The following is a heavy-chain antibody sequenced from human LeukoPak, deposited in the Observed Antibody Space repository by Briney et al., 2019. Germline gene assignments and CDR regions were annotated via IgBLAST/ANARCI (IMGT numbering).Heavy chain of an antibody. CDR2: IYYSGST. Sequence: SQTLSLTCTVSGGSISSGGYYWSCIRQHPGKGLEWIGYIYYSGSTYYNPSLKSRVTISVDTSKNQFSLKLSSVTAADTAVYYCARDTITGTTSPDDAFDIWGQGTMVTVSS. D-gene: IGHD1-7*01. CDR1: GGSISSGGYY. J-gene: IGHJ3*02. V-gene: IGHV4-31*03. CDR3: ARDTITGTTSPDDAFDI.